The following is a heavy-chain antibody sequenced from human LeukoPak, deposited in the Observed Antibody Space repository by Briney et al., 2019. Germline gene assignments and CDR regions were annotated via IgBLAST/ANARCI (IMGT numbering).Heavy chain of an antibody. J-gene: IGHJ4*02. V-gene: IGHV1-18*01. CDR1: GYTFTRSG. CDR2: ISGYNGNT. D-gene: IGHD3-3*01. CDR3: ATVETVMFGVVIIGSSFDY. Sequence: GASVKVSCKAAGYTFTRSGISWVRQAPGQGLEWMGWISGYNGNTIYAQMLQGRVTTTTDTSTSTAYMELRSLRSDDTAMYYCATVETVMFGVVIIGSSFDYWGQGTLVTVSS.